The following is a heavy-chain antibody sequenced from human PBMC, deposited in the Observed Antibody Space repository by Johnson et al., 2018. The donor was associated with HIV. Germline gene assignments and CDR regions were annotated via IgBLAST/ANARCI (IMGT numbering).Heavy chain of an antibody. J-gene: IGHJ3*02. D-gene: IGHD7-27*01. Sequence: VQLVESGGGLVQPGRSLRLSCAASGFTFDDYAMHWVRQVPGKGLEWVSGISWNSGSIGYADSVKGRFTISRANAKNSLYLQMNSLRAEDTALYYCARDRTGDLDAFDIWGQGTMVTVSS. CDR2: ISWNSGSI. V-gene: IGHV3-9*01. CDR1: GFTFDDYA. CDR3: ARDRTGDLDAFDI.